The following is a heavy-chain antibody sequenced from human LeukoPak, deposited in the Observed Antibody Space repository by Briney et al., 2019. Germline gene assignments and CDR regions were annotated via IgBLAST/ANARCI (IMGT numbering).Heavy chain of an antibody. CDR2: IYHSGST. CDR1: GGSISSNNW. CDR3: ARAQYYYDSSGYSWTYYYYYMDV. J-gene: IGHJ6*03. Sequence: SGTLSLTCAVSGGSISSNNWWNWVRQPPGKGLEWIGEIYHSGSTNYNPSLKSRVTISVDTSKNQFSLKLSSVTAADTAVYYCARAQYYYDSSGYSWTYYYYYMDVWGKGTTVTVSS. D-gene: IGHD3-22*01. V-gene: IGHV4-4*02.